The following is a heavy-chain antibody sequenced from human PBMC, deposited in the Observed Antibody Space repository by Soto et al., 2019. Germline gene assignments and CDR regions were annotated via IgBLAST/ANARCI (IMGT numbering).Heavy chain of an antibody. CDR1: GFTFSSYG. J-gene: IGHJ6*02. CDR2: VSYDGNNK. V-gene: IGHV3-30*18. CDR3: AKDLGQQLVLNYGMDV. Sequence: QLQLVESGGGVVQPGTSLRLSCAPSGFTFSSYGMYWVRQAPGKGLEWVAVVSYDGNNKYYGDSVKGRFTISRDNAKNTLYLQMNSLRADDTAVYYCAKDLGQQLVLNYGMDVWGQGTTVTVSS. D-gene: IGHD6-13*01.